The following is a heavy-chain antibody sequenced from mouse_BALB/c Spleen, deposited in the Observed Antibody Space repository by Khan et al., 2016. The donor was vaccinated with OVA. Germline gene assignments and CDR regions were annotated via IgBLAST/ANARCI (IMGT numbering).Heavy chain of an antibody. Sequence: EVELVESGGGLVKPGGSLKLSCAASGFTFSSYSMSWVRQTPEKRLEWVATITSGGSYTYYPDSVKGRFTISRDNARNTLYLKMSSLKSEDTAMYYCSRDRNYYGSSFYFDYWGQGTTLTVSS. CDR3: SRDRNYYGSSFYFDY. CDR1: GFTFSSYS. J-gene: IGHJ2*01. D-gene: IGHD1-1*01. CDR2: ITSGGSYT. V-gene: IGHV5-6-4*01.